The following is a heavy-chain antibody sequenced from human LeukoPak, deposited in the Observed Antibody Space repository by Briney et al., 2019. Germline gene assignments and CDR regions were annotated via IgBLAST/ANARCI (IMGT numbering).Heavy chain of an antibody. CDR3: ARDYLGGNPDAFDI. Sequence: SETLSLTCTVSGDSISSSSYYWGWIRQPPGKELEWIGSIYYSGSTYYNPSLNSRVTISVDTSKNQFSLRLSSVTAADTAVYYCARDYLGGNPDAFDIWGQGTMVTVSS. V-gene: IGHV4-39*07. J-gene: IGHJ3*02. D-gene: IGHD4-23*01. CDR2: IYYSGST. CDR1: GDSISSSSYY.